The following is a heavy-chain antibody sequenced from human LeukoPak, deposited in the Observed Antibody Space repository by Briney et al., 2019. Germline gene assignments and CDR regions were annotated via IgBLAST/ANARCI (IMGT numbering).Heavy chain of an antibody. CDR2: INTNTGNP. Sequence: SVKVSCRASGFTFANSAVQWVRQAPGQGLEWMGWINTNTGNPTYAQGFTGRFVFSLDTSVSTAYLQISSLKAEDTAVYYCARRGSSGPFDIWGQGTMVTVSS. J-gene: IGHJ3*02. V-gene: IGHV7-4-1*02. CDR3: ARRGSSGPFDI. D-gene: IGHD1-26*01. CDR1: GFTFANSA.